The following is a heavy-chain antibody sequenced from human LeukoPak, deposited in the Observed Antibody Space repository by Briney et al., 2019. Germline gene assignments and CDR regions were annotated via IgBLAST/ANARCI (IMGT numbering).Heavy chain of an antibody. CDR2: ISGSGGST. CDR1: GFTFSSYA. V-gene: IGHV3-23*01. CDR3: AKMYYDILTGSQYFDY. D-gene: IGHD3-9*01. J-gene: IGHJ4*02. Sequence: PGGSLRLSCAASGFTFSSYAMSWVRQAPGKGLEWVSAISGSGGSTYYADSVKGRFTISRDNSKNTLYLQMNNLRAEDTAVYYCAKMYYDILTGSQYFDYWGQGTLVSVSS.